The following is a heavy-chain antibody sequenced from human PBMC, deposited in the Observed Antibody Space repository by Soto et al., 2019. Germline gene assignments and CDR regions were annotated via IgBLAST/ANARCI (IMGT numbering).Heavy chain of an antibody. V-gene: IGHV1-46*01. CDR1: GYTFTSYY. CDR2: INSSGGST. J-gene: IGHJ6*01. Sequence: GSVQVSCKASGYTFTSYYMHWVREAPGQGLEWMGIINSSGGSTSYAQKFQGRVTMTRDTSTSTVYMELSSLRSEETAVYYCARDSDGRYDFWSGYYHYYYGMDVWGQGTTVTVSS. D-gene: IGHD3-3*01. CDR3: ARDSDGRYDFWSGYYHYYYGMDV.